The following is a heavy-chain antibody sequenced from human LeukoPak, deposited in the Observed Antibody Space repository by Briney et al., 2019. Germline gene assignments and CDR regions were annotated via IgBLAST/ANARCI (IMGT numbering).Heavy chain of an antibody. CDR1: GGSISSGGYY. D-gene: IGHD1-20*01. CDR2: IHYSGNT. J-gene: IGHJ3*02. V-gene: IGHV4-31*03. Sequence: SETLSLTCTVSGGSISSGGYYWSWIRQHPGKGLEWIGYIHYSGNTYYNPSLKSRVTISVDTSRNQFSLKLSSVTAADTAVYYCAREMVSYNYDIWGQGTMVTVSP. CDR3: AREMVSYNYDI.